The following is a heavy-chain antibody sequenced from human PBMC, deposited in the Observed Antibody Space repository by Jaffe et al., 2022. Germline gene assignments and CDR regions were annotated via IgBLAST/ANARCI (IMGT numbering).Heavy chain of an antibody. J-gene: IGHJ4*02. CDR2: IYHSGST. Sequence: QVQLQESGPGLVKPSETLSLTCAVSGYSISSGYYWGWIRQPPGKGLEWIGSIYHSGSTYYNPSLKSRVTISVDTSKNQFSLKLSSVTAADTAVYYCAREKPPALGIGNYFDYWGQGTLVTVSS. CDR3: AREKPPALGIGNYFDY. V-gene: IGHV4-38-2*02. D-gene: IGHD7-27*01. CDR1: GYSISSGYY.